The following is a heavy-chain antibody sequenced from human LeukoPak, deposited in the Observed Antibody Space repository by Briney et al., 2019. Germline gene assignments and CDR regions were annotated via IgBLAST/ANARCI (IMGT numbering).Heavy chain of an antibody. J-gene: IGHJ6*03. Sequence: SVKVSCKASGGTFSSYTISWVRQAPGQGLEWMGGIIPIFGTANYAQKFQGRVTITTDESTSTAYMELSSLRSEDTAVYYCASSPSFPYYYYMDVWGKGTTVTVSS. CDR2: IIPIFGTA. V-gene: IGHV1-69*05. CDR3: ASSPSFPYYYYMDV. CDR1: GGTFSSYT.